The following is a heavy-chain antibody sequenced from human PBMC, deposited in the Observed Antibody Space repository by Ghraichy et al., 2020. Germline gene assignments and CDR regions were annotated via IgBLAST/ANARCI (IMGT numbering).Heavy chain of an antibody. Sequence: SETLSLTCTVSGGSINSYYWTWIRQPPGKGLEWIGYMYYSGSTNYNPSLKSRVTMSVDTSTNQFSLKLNSLTAADTAVYYCVRAEADRVKRPTQLPWTQNCFYFYCMYVWGKGTTVTVSS. D-gene: IGHD6-6*01. J-gene: IGHJ6*03. CDR3: VRAEADRVKRPTQLPWTQNCFYFYCMYV. V-gene: IGHV4-59*01. CDR2: MYYSGST. CDR1: GGSINSYY.